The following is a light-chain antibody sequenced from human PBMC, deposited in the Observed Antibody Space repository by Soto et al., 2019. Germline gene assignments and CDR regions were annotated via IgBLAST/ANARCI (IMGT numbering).Light chain of an antibody. CDR3: QQSDSIPIP. Sequence: DIQMTQSQSSLSASVGDRVTIPCRASQTISRNLNWYQQKPGTAPKLLIYAASNLQSGVPSRFSGSGSGTDFALAISSLQPEDFATYYCQQSDSIPIPFGQGDTTGD. CDR2: AAS. V-gene: IGKV1-39*01. J-gene: IGKJ5*01. CDR1: QTISRN.